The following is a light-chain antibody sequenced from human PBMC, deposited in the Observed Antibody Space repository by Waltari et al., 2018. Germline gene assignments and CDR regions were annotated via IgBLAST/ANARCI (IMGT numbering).Light chain of an antibody. J-gene: IGKJ4*01. CDR2: DTS. CDR1: QSVDRY. Sequence: ETVLTQSPATLSLSPGESATLSCRASQSVDRYLAWYQQKPGQAPRLLIYDTSNRATGTPARFSGSGSGTDFTLTISSLEPEDFAVYYCQQRKKWPPLTFGGGTKVEIK. CDR3: QQRKKWPPLT. V-gene: IGKV3-11*01.